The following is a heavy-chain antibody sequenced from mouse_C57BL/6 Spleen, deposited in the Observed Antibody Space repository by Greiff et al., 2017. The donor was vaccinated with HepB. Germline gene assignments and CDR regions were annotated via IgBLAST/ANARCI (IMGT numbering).Heavy chain of an antibody. CDR3: ARSGLYYGNSFAY. J-gene: IGHJ3*01. D-gene: IGHD2-1*01. CDR2: ISSGSSTI. V-gene: IGHV5-17*01. CDR1: GFTFSDYG. Sequence: EVQRVESGGGLVKPGGSLKLSCAASGFTFSDYGMHWVRQAPEKGLEWVAYISSGSSTIYSADTVKGRFTISRDNAKNTLFLQMTSLRSEDTAMYYCARSGLYYGNSFAYWGQGTLVTVSA.